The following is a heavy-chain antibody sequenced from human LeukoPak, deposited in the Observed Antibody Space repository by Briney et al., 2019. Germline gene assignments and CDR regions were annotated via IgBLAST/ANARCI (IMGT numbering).Heavy chain of an antibody. J-gene: IGHJ2*01. CDR2: IYNSGTT. D-gene: IGHD1-26*01. CDR1: GGSFSSYY. Sequence: SETLSLTCTVSGGSFSSYYWTWIRQPAGKGLEWIGRIYNSGTTNYSPSLESRVTISLDTSKNRFSLSLSSVTAADTAVYYCARDRLGATGHWRIDVWGRGTLVTVSS. V-gene: IGHV4-4*07. CDR3: ARDRLGATGHWRIDV.